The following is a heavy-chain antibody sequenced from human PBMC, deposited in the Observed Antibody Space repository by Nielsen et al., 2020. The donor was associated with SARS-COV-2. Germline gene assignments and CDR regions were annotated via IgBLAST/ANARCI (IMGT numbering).Heavy chain of an antibody. V-gene: IGHV3-48*03. J-gene: IGHJ3*02. Sequence: GGSLRLSCAASGFTFRNYEMNWVRQAPGMGLKRLSYISSGGGSTIAYADSVRGRFTISRDNAQNALYLQMSSLRVEDTGIYYCVRDPGVGVGEDGFDIWGQGTMVTVSS. D-gene: IGHD2-2*01. CDR3: VRDPGVGVGEDGFDI. CDR1: GFTFRNYE. CDR2: ISSGGGSTI.